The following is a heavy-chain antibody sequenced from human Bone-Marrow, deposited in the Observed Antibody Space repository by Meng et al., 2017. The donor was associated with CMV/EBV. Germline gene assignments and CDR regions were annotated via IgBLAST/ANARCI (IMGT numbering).Heavy chain of an antibody. V-gene: IGHV1-69*04. CDR3: ARDRAHYYDSSGYYSDGNWFDP. CDR1: GYTFTSYY. D-gene: IGHD3-22*01. Sequence: SVKVSCKASGYTFTSYYMHWVRQAPGQGLEWMGRIIPILGIANYAQKFQGRVTITTDESTSTAYMELSSLRSEDTAVYYCARDRAHYYDSSGYYSDGNWFDPWGQGTRVTVSS. CDR2: IIPILGIA. J-gene: IGHJ5*02.